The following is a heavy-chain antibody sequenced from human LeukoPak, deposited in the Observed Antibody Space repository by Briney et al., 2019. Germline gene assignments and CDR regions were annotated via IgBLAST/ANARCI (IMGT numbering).Heavy chain of an antibody. CDR1: GFTFNTYA. CDR3: ARNGYTSGWYRN. CDR2: ISASGGST. V-gene: IGHV3-23*01. J-gene: IGHJ4*02. D-gene: IGHD6-19*01. Sequence: QPGGSLRLSCAASGFTFNTYAMSWVRQAPGKGLEWVSAISASGGSTYYADSVKGRFTISRDISKNTLYLQMNSLRAEDTAIYYCARNGYTSGWYRNWGQGTLVTVSS.